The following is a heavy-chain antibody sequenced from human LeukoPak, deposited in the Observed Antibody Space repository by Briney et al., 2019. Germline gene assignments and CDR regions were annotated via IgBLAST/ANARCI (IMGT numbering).Heavy chain of an antibody. D-gene: IGHD2-15*01. CDR2: IYWDDDK. CDR1: GFSLSTSGVG. J-gene: IGHJ5*02. CDR3: AHVDKETGVDWFDP. Sequence: SGPTLVKPTQTLTLTCTFSGFSLSTSGVGVGWTRQPPGKALEWLALIYWDDDKRYSPSLKSRLTITKDTSKNQVVLTMTNMDPVDTATYYCAHVDKETGVDWFDPWGQGTLVTVSS. V-gene: IGHV2-5*02.